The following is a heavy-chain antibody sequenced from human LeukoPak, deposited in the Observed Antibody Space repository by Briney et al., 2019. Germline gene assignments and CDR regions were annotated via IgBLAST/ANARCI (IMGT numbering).Heavy chain of an antibody. CDR1: GGTFSSYP. J-gene: IGHJ4*02. D-gene: IGHD5-12*01. Sequence: SVKVSCKVSGGTFSSYPISWVRQAPGQGLEWMGEITPIFGEAQNAEKFQGRVTITADEPTSTVYMELTSLRLDDTAMYYCARNSRVASTSGLNYWGQGALVTVSS. V-gene: IGHV1-69*13. CDR3: ARNSRVASTSGLNY. CDR2: ITPIFGEA.